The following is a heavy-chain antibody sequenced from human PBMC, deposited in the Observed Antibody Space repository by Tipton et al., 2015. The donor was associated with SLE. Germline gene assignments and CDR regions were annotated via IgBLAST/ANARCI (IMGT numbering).Heavy chain of an antibody. CDR1: GGSINNSGYY. J-gene: IGHJ4*02. Sequence: LRLSCTVSGGSINNSGYYWSWIRQHPGKGLEWIGYIFYRGNTYYSPSLKSRLAISIDTSKNQFYLRLTSVTAADTAVYYCARVEQGLLLESWGQGTLVTVSS. CDR2: IFYRGNT. V-gene: IGHV4-31*03. CDR3: ARVEQGLLLES. D-gene: IGHD2-15*01.